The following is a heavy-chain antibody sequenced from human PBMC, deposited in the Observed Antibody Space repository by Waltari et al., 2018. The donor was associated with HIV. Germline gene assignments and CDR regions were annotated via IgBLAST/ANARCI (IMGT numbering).Heavy chain of an antibody. V-gene: IGHV1-18*01. CDR1: GYTFTSYA. D-gene: IGHD3-10*01. Sequence: QVQLVQSGAEVKTPGASVKVSCKASGYTFTSYAINWVRQAPGQGPEWMGRISTKNGNTKYEQKFQGRVTMTTDASTSTVYMELRSLRSDDTAIYYCARDLYMGRGVISDYWGQGTLVTVSS. J-gene: IGHJ4*02. CDR3: ARDLYMGRGVISDY. CDR2: ISTKNGNT.